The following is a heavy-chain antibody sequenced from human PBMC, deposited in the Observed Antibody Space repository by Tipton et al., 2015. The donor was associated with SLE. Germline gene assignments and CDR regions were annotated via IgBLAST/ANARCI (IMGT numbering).Heavy chain of an antibody. Sequence: TLSLTCTVSGDSISSSSYYWGWTRQPPGKGLESIGTIFYSGTTYYNPSLKSRVTISVDTSNNQFSLKLTSVTAADTAVYYCARHEAAPGTAGWFFDLWGRGTLVTVSS. J-gene: IGHJ2*01. CDR3: ARHEAAPGTAGWFFDL. CDR1: GDSISSSSYY. V-gene: IGHV4-39*01. CDR2: IFYSGTT. D-gene: IGHD6-13*01.